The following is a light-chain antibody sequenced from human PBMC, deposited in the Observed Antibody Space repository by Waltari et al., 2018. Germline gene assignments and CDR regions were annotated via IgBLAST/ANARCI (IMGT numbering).Light chain of an antibody. J-gene: IGLJ2*01. Sequence: QSVLTQPPSASGTPGQRVTISCSGSSSDIGSTYVYWYQQLPGTAPKLLIYRSNQRPVGVPDRFSGARSVTSAALAISGLQSEDDSDYHCAAWDDSLSGPVFGGGTKLTVL. CDR2: RSN. CDR3: AAWDDSLSGPV. V-gene: IGLV1-47*01. CDR1: SSDIGSTY.